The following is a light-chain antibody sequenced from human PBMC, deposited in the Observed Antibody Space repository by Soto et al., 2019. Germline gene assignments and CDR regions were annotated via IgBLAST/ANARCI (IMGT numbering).Light chain of an antibody. CDR3: QSYDSSLSAVV. CDR2: DNN. V-gene: IGLV1-40*01. CDR1: SSNIGARFD. J-gene: IGLJ2*01. Sequence: QSVLTQPPSVSGAPGQRVAISCTGSSSNIGARFDVHWYQQFPGTARKLLIYDNNNRPSGVPDRFSGSKSGTSASLAITGLQAEDEADYYCQSYDSSLSAVVFGGGTKLTVL.